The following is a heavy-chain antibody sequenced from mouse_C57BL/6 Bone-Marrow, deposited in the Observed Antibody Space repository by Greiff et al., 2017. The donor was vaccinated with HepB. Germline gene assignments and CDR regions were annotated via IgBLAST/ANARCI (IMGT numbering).Heavy chain of an antibody. CDR3: ARAGVYYDYDEGFAY. CDR1: GFTFSSYA. CDR2: ISDGGSYT. V-gene: IGHV5-4*01. D-gene: IGHD2-4*01. J-gene: IGHJ3*01. Sequence: EVQGVESGGGLVKPGGSLKLSCAASGFTFSSYAMSWVRQTPEKRLEWVATISDGGSYTYYPDNVKGRFTISRDNAKNNLYLQMSHLKSEDTAMYYCARAGVYYDYDEGFAYWGQGTLVIVSA.